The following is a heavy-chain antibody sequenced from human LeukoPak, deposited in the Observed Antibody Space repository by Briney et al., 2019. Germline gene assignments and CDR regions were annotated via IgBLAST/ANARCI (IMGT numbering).Heavy chain of an antibody. Sequence: PSENLSLTCTVSRVSVSIYYWSWIRQPPGKGLEWIGYFSYSGSTNYNPSLKSRVTISVDTSKNQFSLKLTSVTAADTAVYYCAREAYDRALDYWGQGTLVTVSS. CDR2: FSYSGST. CDR3: AREAYDRALDY. D-gene: IGHD3-22*01. V-gene: IGHV4-59*02. CDR1: RVSVSIYY. J-gene: IGHJ4*02.